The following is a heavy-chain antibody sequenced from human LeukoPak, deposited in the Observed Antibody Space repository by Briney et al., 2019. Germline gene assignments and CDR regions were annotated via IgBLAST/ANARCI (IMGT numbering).Heavy chain of an antibody. J-gene: IGHJ4*02. D-gene: IGHD6-13*01. CDR1: GGTFGSYA. V-gene: IGHV1-69*13. CDR3: ARLIAAAEYYFDY. CDR2: IIPIFGTA. Sequence: ASVKVSCKASGGTFGSYAISWVRQAPGQGLEWMGGIIPIFGTANYAQKFQGRVTITADESTSTAYMELSSLRSEDTAVYYCARLIAAAEYYFDYWGQGTLVTVSS.